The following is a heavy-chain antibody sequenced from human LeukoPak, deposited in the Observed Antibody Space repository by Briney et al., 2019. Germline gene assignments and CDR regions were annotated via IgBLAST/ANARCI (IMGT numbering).Heavy chain of an antibody. CDR3: ARVGVPKSFDY. CDR1: GYTFTSYY. J-gene: IGHJ4*02. CDR2: INPSGGST. V-gene: IGHV1-46*01. D-gene: IGHD3-16*01. Sequence: ASVTVSCTASGYTFTSYYMHWVRQAPGQGLEWMGIINPSGGSTSYAQKFQGRVTMTRDTSTSTVYMELSSLRSEDTAVYYCARVGVPKSFDYWGQGTLVTVSS.